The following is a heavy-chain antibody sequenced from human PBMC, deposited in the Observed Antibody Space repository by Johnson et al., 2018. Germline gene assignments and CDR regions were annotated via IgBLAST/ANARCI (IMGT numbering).Heavy chain of an antibody. D-gene: IGHD2-2*01. V-gene: IGHV4-39*07. CDR3: AWMTRGAFDI. CDR1: GGSISSYY. Sequence: QVQLQESGPGLVKXSETLSLTCTVSGGSISSYYWGWIRQPQGKGLEWSGNIYYSGSTYYNPSLKSRVTISVDTSKNQFSLKLSSVTAADTAVYYCAWMTRGAFDIWGQGTMVTVSS. CDR2: IYYSGST. J-gene: IGHJ3*02.